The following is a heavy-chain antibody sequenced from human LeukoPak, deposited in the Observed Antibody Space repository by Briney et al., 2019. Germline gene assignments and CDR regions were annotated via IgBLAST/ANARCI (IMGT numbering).Heavy chain of an antibody. CDR3: ARAFGTYGDYDYFDY. CDR2: IYYSGST. CDR1: GGSISSGDYY. V-gene: IGHV4-30-4*08. D-gene: IGHD4-17*01. Sequence: SETLSLTCTVSGGSISSGDYYWSWIRQPPGKGLEWIGYIYYSGSTYYNPSLKSRVTISVDTSKNQFSLKLSSVTAADTAVYYCARAFGTYGDYDYFDYWGQGTLVTVSS. J-gene: IGHJ4*02.